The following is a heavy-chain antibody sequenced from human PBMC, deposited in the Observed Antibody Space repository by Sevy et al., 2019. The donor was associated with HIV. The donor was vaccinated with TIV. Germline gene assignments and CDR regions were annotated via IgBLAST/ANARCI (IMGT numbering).Heavy chain of an antibody. Sequence: SETLSLTCTVSGGSISSYYWSWIRQPPGKGLEWIGSIYYSGSTNYNPSLKSRVTISVVTSKNQFSLKLSSVTAADTAVYYCARAIAVAETWFDPWGQGTLVTVSS. J-gene: IGHJ5*02. CDR1: GGSISSYY. D-gene: IGHD6-19*01. V-gene: IGHV4-59*01. CDR3: ARAIAVAETWFDP. CDR2: IYYSGST.